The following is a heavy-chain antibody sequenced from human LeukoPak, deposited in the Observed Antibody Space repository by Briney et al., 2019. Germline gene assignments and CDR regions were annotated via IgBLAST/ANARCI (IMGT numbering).Heavy chain of an antibody. Sequence: SETLSLTCAVYGGSFSGYYWSWIRQPPGKGLEWIGEINHSGSTNYNPSLKSRVTISVDTSKNQFSLKLSSVTAADTAVYYCARGSSSWYGPYFDYWGQGTLVTVSS. CDR2: INHSGST. V-gene: IGHV4-34*01. D-gene: IGHD6-13*01. CDR1: GGSFSGYY. CDR3: ARGSSSWYGPYFDY. J-gene: IGHJ4*02.